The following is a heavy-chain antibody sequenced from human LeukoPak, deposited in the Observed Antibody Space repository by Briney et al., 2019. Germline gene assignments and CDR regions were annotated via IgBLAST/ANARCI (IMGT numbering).Heavy chain of an antibody. CDR3: ARDPSGSTDYYYMDV. D-gene: IGHD1-26*01. CDR2: ISSSSSTI. J-gene: IGHJ6*03. Sequence: PGGSLRLSCAASGFTFSSYSMNWVRQAPGKGLEWGSYISSSSSTIYYADSVKGRFTISRDNAKNSLYLQMNSLRAEDTAVYYCARDPSGSTDYYYMDVWGKGTTVTVSS. V-gene: IGHV3-48*01. CDR1: GFTFSSYS.